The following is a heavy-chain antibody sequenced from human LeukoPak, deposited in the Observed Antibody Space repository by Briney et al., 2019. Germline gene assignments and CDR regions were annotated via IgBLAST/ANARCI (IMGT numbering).Heavy chain of an antibody. V-gene: IGHV3-74*01. CDR3: ARASYDILTGYSVPLFDY. Sequence: GGSLRLSCAASGVSFTTYWMHWVRQAPGKGLVWVSRLNSDGSITDYADSVKGRFTISRDNAKNSLYLQMNSLRAEDTAVYYCARASYDILTGYSVPLFDYWGQGTLVTVSS. CDR2: LNSDGSIT. J-gene: IGHJ4*02. D-gene: IGHD3-9*01. CDR1: GVSFTTYW.